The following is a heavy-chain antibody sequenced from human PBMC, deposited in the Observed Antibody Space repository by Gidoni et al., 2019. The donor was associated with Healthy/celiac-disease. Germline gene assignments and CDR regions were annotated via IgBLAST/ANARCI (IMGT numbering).Heavy chain of an antibody. Sequence: QVQLQESGPGLVKPSQTLSLTCTVSGGSISSGGYYWSWIRQHPGKGLEWIGYIYYSGSTYYNPSLKSRVTISVDTSKNQFSLKLSSVTAADTAVYYCARARITIFGVVIKGSKYYFDYWGQGTLVTVSS. J-gene: IGHJ4*02. CDR2: IYYSGST. V-gene: IGHV4-31*03. D-gene: IGHD3-3*01. CDR1: GGSISSGGYY. CDR3: ARARITIFGVVIKGSKYYFDY.